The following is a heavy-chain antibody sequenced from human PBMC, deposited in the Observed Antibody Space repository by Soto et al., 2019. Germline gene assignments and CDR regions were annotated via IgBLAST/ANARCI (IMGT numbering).Heavy chain of an antibody. CDR3: ELPIRT. CDR2: ISGSGGST. V-gene: IGHV3-23*01. J-gene: IGHJ5*02. Sequence: EVPLLESGGGLVQPGGSLRLSCAASGFTFSSYAMSWVRQAPGKGLEWVSAISGSGGSTYYAASVKGRFTISRDNSTTTLYLQRTSLRAEDTAVYYCELPIRTWGQGTLVTVSS. D-gene: IGHD3-10*01. CDR1: GFTFSSYA.